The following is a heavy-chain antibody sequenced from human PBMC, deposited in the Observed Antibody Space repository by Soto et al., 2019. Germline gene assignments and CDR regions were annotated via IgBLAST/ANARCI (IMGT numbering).Heavy chain of an antibody. D-gene: IGHD2-15*01. V-gene: IGHV1-18*04. J-gene: IGHJ2*01. CDR1: GYTFTSYG. CDR2: ISAYNGNT. CDR3: AREGWGSGGSFNSWAGLIGYFDL. Sequence: ASVKVSCKASGYTFTSYGINWVRQAPGQGLEWMGWISAYNGNTNYAQKLQGRVTMTTDTSTSTAYMELRSLRSDDTAVYYCAREGWGSGGSFNSWAGLIGYFDLWGRGTLVTVS.